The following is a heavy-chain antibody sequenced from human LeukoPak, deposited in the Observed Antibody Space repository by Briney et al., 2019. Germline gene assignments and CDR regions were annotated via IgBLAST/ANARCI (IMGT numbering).Heavy chain of an antibody. V-gene: IGHV3-66*01. D-gene: IGHD6-13*01. Sequence: PGGSLRLSCAASGFTVSSNYMSWVRQAPGKGLEWVSVIYSGGSTYYADSVKGRFTISRDNSKNTLYLQMNSLRAEDTAVYYCARDPSGYSSSWSYYYYYGMDVWGQGTTVTVSS. CDR3: ARDPSGYSSSWSYYYYYGMDV. J-gene: IGHJ6*02. CDR1: GFTVSSNY. CDR2: IYSGGST.